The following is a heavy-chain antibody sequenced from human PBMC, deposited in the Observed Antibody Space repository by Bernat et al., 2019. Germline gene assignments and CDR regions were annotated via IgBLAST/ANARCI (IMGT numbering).Heavy chain of an antibody. CDR1: GFTFSSYS. CDR2: ISSSSSTI. J-gene: IGHJ3*02. V-gene: IGHV3-48*01. D-gene: IGHD2-15*01. Sequence: EVQLVESGGGLVQPGGSLRLSCAASGFTFSSYSMNWVRQAPGKGLEWVSYISSSSSTIYYADSVKGRFTISRDNAKNSLYLQMNSLRAEDTAVYYCASQVVVAANGRGAFDIWGQGTMVTVSS. CDR3: ASQVVVAANGRGAFDI.